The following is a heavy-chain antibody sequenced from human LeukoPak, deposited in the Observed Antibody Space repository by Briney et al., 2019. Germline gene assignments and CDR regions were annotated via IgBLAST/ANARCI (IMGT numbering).Heavy chain of an antibody. CDR3: ATYRGAHHKTFDD. CDR2: IKQDESEK. J-gene: IGHJ4*02. Sequence: GGSLRLSCAASGFSLSTYWMSWVRQAPGKGLEWVANIKQDESEKDYVDSVKGRFTISRDNAKNSLYLQMSSLRAEDTAVYYCATYRGAHHKTFDDWGQGTLVTVSS. CDR1: GFSLSTYW. V-gene: IGHV3-7*03. D-gene: IGHD1-26*01.